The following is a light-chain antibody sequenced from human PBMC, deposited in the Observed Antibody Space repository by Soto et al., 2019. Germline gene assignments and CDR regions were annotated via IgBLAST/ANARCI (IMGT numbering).Light chain of an antibody. J-gene: IGLJ1*01. Sequence: QSVLTQPASVSGSPGQLITISCTGTSHDVGSYNLVSWYQQHPGKAPKLLIYEDNKRPSGVSNRFSGSKSGNTASLTISSLQSEDEADYHCCSYATSRTYVFGTGTKVTVL. CDR1: SHDVGSYNL. CDR2: EDN. V-gene: IGLV2-23*01. CDR3: CSYATSRTYV.